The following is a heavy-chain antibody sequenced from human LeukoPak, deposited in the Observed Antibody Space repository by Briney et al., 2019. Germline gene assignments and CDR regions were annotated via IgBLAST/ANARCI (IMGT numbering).Heavy chain of an antibody. J-gene: IGHJ4*02. V-gene: IGHV4-59*01. Sequence: SETLSLTCTVSGGSISSYYWSWIRPPPGKGLEWIGYIYYSGSTNYNPSLKSRVTISVDTSKNQFSLKLSSVTAADTAVYYCASLNPYDCSGGSCYPGGFDYWGQGTLVTVSS. CDR1: GGSISSYY. D-gene: IGHD2-15*01. CDR3: ASLNPYDCSGGSCYPGGFDY. CDR2: IYYSGST.